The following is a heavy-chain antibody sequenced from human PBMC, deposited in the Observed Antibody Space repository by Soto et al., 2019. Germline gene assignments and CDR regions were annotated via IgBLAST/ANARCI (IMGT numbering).Heavy chain of an antibody. CDR3: AAGTEKYCGGDCTMGY. CDR1: GGTFSSYA. V-gene: IGHV1-69*06. D-gene: IGHD2-21*02. CDR2: IIPIFGTA. J-gene: IGHJ4*02. Sequence: SVKVSFKASGGTFSSYAISWVRQAPGQGLEWMGGIIPIFGTANYAQKFQGRVTITADKSTSTAYMELSSLRSEDTAVYYCAAGTEKYCGGDCTMGYWGQGTLVTVSS.